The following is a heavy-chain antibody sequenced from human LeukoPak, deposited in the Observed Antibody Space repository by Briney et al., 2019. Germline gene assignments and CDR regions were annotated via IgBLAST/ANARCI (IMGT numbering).Heavy chain of an antibody. CDR1: GVSITRNSYY. D-gene: IGHD6-6*01. J-gene: IGHJ6*03. CDR3: ARGRRGDGAASLPNYYSYYYMDV. CDR2: VYHSGST. V-gene: IGHV4-39*07. Sequence: PSETLSLTCAVTGVSITRNSYYWVWIRQPPGKGLEWVGSVYHSGSTYYSPSLKSRLTISIDTSKSQFSLNLSSVTAADTALYYCARGRRGDGAASLPNYYSYYYMDVWGKGTTVTVSS.